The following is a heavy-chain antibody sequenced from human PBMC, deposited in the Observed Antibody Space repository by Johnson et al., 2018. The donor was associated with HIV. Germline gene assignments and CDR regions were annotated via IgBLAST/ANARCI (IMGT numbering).Heavy chain of an antibody. CDR3: TRGSFTDDAFDV. D-gene: IGHD1-26*01. V-gene: IGHV3-66*02. CDR2: ISSGGST. Sequence: VQLVESGGGLVKPGGSLRLSCAASGFTFSDYYKSWVRQAPGTGLEWVSVISSGGSTYYADSVKGRFTISRDTSKNMLYLQMNSLRPEDTAVYYCTRGSFTDDAFDVWGLGTMVTVSS. J-gene: IGHJ3*01. CDR1: GFTFSDYY.